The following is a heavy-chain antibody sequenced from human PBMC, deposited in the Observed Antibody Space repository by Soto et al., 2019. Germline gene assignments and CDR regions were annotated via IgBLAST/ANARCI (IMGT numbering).Heavy chain of an antibody. J-gene: IGHJ4*02. Sequence: EVQLLESGGGLVQPGGSLRLSCAASGFAFHTHALSWVRQAPGKGLEWVSGISASGVTTYYADSVKGRFTISRDNSKNTATLRMNSLRAEDTAFYYCAKDRTPPLSLSPSSQAIKNLLVGQCFDSWGQGTLVTVSS. CDR3: AKDRTPPLSLSPSSQAIKNLLVGQCFDS. CDR2: ISASGVTT. D-gene: IGHD2-8*02. CDR1: GFAFHTHA. V-gene: IGHV3-23*01.